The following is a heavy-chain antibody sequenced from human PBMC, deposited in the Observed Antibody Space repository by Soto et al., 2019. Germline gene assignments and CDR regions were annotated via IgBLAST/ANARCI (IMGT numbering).Heavy chain of an antibody. CDR1: GFTFSTYA. V-gene: IGHV3-33*01. J-gene: IGHJ4*02. D-gene: IGHD6-19*01. CDR2: IWYDGSNK. Sequence: QVQLVESGGGVVQPGRSLTLSCAASGFTFSTYAMHWVRQAPGKGPEWVAVIWYDGSNKYYADSVKGRFTVSRDNYKNALYLQMNSLRAEDTAVYYCARGPPYSSGWYEDYWGQGTLVTVSS. CDR3: ARGPPYSSGWYEDY.